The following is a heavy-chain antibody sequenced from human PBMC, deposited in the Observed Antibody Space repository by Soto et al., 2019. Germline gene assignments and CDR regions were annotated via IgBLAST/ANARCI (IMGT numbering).Heavy chain of an antibody. CDR2: IYYSGSI. J-gene: IGHJ6*02. Sequence: PSETLSLTCTVSGGSISSDIYHWTWIRQSPGKGLEWIGYIYYSGSIFYNPSFKSRVTISVDTSKSQFSLQLSSVTAADTAVYFCAREDDGGDRDYYGLDVWGQGTTVTVSS. CDR3: AREDDGGDRDYYGLDV. D-gene: IGHD2-21*02. CDR1: GGSISSDIYH. V-gene: IGHV4-30-4*08.